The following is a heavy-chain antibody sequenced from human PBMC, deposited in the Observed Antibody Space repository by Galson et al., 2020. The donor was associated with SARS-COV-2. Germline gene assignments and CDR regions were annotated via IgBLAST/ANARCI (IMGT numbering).Heavy chain of an antibody. J-gene: IGHJ3*02. D-gene: IGHD5-12*01. CDR3: ARGGQDIVATRGLAFDI. CDR1: GYSFTSYW. Sequence: GESLKISCKGSGYSFTSYWIGWVRQMPGKGLEWMGIIYPGDSDTRYSPSFQGQVTISADKSISTAYLQWSSLKASDTAMYYCARGGQDIVATRGLAFDIWGQGTMVTVSS. CDR2: IYPGDSDT. V-gene: IGHV5-51*01.